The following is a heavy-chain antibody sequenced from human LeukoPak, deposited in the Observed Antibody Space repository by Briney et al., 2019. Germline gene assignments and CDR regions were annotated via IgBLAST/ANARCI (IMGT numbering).Heavy chain of an antibody. V-gene: IGHV4-39*07. Sequence: SETLSLTCTVSGDSISGFTYYWGWIRQPPGKGLEWIGSIYYSGSTYYNPSLKSRVTISVDTSKNQFSLKLSSVTAADTAVYYCARESSGPTLYYYYYYYMDVWGKGTTVTVSS. J-gene: IGHJ6*03. CDR3: ARESSGPTLYYYYYYYMDV. CDR2: IYYSGST. CDR1: GDSISGFTYY. D-gene: IGHD2-2*02.